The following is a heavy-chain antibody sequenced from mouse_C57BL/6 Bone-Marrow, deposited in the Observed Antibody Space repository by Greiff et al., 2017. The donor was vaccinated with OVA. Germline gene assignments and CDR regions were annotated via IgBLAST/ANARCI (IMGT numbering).Heavy chain of an antibody. Sequence: QVQLQQPGAELVRPGSSVKLSCKASGYTFTSYWMHWVKQRPIQGLEWIGNIYPSDSETHYNQKFKDKATLTVDKSSSTAYMQLSSLTSEDSAVYYCARRNMDAMDYWGQGTSVTVSS. CDR1: GYTFTSYW. V-gene: IGHV1-52*01. J-gene: IGHJ4*01. CDR2: IYPSDSET. CDR3: ARRNMDAMDY. D-gene: IGHD1-1*02.